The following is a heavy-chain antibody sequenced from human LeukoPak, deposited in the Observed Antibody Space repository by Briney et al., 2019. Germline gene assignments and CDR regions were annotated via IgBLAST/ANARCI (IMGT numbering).Heavy chain of an antibody. J-gene: IGHJ6*02. D-gene: IGHD3-10*01. Sequence: SETLSLTCAVYGGSFSGYYWSWIRQPPGKGLEWIGEINHSGSTNYNPSLKSRVTISVDTSKNQFSLKLSSVTAADTAVYYCAREPLAMVRGVPPRYYYGMDVWGQGTTVTVSS. CDR1: GGSFSGYY. CDR2: INHSGST. V-gene: IGHV4-34*01. CDR3: AREPLAMVRGVPPRYYYGMDV.